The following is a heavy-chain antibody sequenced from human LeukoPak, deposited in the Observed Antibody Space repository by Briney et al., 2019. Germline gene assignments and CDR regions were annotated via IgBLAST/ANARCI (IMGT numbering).Heavy chain of an antibody. J-gene: IGHJ4*02. D-gene: IGHD3-22*01. Sequence: AGGSLRLSCAAPGFSFSSYWMHWVRQAPGKGLVWVSRINSDGSITSYADSVKGRFTISRDNAKNTLYLQLKSLRAEDTAIYYCARVSYYDNSGLQASGYDSWGQGTLVTVSS. CDR2: INSDGSIT. CDR3: ARVSYYDNSGLQASGYDS. CDR1: GFSFSSYW. V-gene: IGHV3-74*01.